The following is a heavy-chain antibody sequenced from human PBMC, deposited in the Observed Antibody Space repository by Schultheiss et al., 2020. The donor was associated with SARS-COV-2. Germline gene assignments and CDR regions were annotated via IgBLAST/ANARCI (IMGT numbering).Heavy chain of an antibody. D-gene: IGHD2-15*01. Sequence: SETLSLTCAVSGGSISSGGYSWSWIRQPPGKGLEWIGYIYHSGSTNYNPSLKSRVTISVDTSKNQFSLKLSSVTAADTAVYYCARHFDCGSCSADYWGQGTLVTVSS. J-gene: IGHJ4*02. CDR3: ARHFDCGSCSADY. CDR1: GGSISSGGYS. CDR2: IYHSGST. V-gene: IGHV4-30-2*03.